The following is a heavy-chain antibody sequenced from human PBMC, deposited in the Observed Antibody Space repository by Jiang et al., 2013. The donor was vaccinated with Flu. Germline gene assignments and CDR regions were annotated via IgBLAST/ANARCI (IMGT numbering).Heavy chain of an antibody. CDR1: GYSFTSYW. J-gene: IGHJ4*02. CDR2: IDPSDSYT. D-gene: IGHD1-7*01. V-gene: IGHV5-10-1*01. Sequence: EVKKPGESLRISCKGSGYSFTSYWISWVRQMPGKGLEWMGRIDPSDSYTNYSPSFQGHVTISADKSISTAYPQWSSLKASDTAMYYCARRAGTEVEVGEFDSWGQGTLVTVSS. CDR3: ARRAGTEVEVGEFDS.